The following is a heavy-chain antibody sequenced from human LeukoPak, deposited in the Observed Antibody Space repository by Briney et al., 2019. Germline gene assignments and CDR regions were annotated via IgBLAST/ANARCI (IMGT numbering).Heavy chain of an antibody. Sequence: ASVKVSCKASGGTFTSYGISWVRQAPGQGLEWMGWISAYNGNTNYAQKLQGRVTMTTDTSTSTAYMELRSLRSDDTAVYYCARDVSPYDSSGYWSYWGQGTLVTVSS. CDR3: ARDVSPYDSSGYWSY. J-gene: IGHJ4*02. CDR2: ISAYNGNT. CDR1: GGTFTSYG. D-gene: IGHD3-22*01. V-gene: IGHV1-18*01.